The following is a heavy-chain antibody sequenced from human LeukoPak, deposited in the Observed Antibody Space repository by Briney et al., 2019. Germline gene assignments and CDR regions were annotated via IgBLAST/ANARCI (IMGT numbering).Heavy chain of an antibody. D-gene: IGHD4-11*01. CDR1: GFTFSNAW. CDR3: TTATGDDYSNYGGPDY. J-gene: IGHJ4*02. V-gene: IGHV3-15*01. Sequence: GGSLRLSCAASGFTFSNAWMSWVRQAPGKGLEWVGRIKSKTDSGTTDYAAPVKGRFTISRDDSKNTLYLQMNSLKTEDTAVYYCTTATGDDYSNYGGPDYWGQGTLVTVSS. CDR2: IKSKTDSGTT.